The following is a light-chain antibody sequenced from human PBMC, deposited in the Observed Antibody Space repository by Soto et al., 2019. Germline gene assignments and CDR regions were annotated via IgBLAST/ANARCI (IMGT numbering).Light chain of an antibody. V-gene: IGKV3-15*01. Sequence: EIVMTQSPATLSVSPGETATLSCRASQSVSNNVAWYQQKPGQAPRLLILGASTRATGIPARFSGSGSGTEFTLSIASLQSEDFAVYYCQQYHYWPITFGQGTRLEIK. J-gene: IGKJ5*01. CDR3: QQYHYWPIT. CDR1: QSVSNN. CDR2: GAS.